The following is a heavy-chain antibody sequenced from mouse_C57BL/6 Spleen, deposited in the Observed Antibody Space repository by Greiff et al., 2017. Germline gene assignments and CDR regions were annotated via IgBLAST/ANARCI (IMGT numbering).Heavy chain of an antibody. V-gene: IGHV5-9-1*02. J-gene: IGHJ3*01. CDR1: GFTFSSYA. CDR2: ISSGGDYI. D-gene: IGHD3-2*02. CDR3: TRDLDSSGYVWCAY. Sequence: EVKLMESGEGLVKPGGSLKLSCAASGFTFSSYAMSWVRQTPEKRLEWVAYISSGGDYIYYADTVKGRFTISRDNARNTLYLQMSSLKSEDTAMYYCTRDLDSSGYVWCAYWGQGTLVTVSA.